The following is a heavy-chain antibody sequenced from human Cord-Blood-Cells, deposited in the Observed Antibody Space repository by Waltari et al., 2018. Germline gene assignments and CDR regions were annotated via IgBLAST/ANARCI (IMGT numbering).Heavy chain of an antibody. CDR2: ISAYNGNT. V-gene: IGHV1-18*04. J-gene: IGHJ3*02. Sequence: QVQLVQSGAEVKKPGASVKVSCKASGYTFTSYGIRWVRPAPGQGLEGMGWISAYNGNTNYAKKLQGRVTMTTDTSTSTAYMELRSLRSDDTAVYYCAREGQYLCPDYGSGSYYNVDAFDIWGQGTMVTVSS. CDR3: AREGQYLCPDYGSGSYYNVDAFDI. CDR1: GYTFTSYG. D-gene: IGHD3-10*01.